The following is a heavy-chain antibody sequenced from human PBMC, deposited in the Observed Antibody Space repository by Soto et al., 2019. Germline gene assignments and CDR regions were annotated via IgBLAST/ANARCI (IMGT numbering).Heavy chain of an antibody. Sequence: ASVKVSCKASGYTFTSYCISWVRQAPGQGLEWMGWISAYNGNTNYAQKLQGRVTMTTDTSTSTAYMELRSLRSDDTAVYYCARDLMTTYWFDPWGQGTLVTVSS. CDR1: GYTFTSYC. CDR3: ARDLMTTYWFDP. V-gene: IGHV1-18*04. J-gene: IGHJ5*02. CDR2: ISAYNGNT. D-gene: IGHD4-4*01.